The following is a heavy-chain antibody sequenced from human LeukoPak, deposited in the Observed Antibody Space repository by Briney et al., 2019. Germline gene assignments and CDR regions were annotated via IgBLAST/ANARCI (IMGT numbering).Heavy chain of an antibody. Sequence: SETLSLTCTVSGXSISSGDNYWSWIRQPPGKGLEWIGEINHSGSADYNPSLKGRVTISVDMSKNQFSLKLSSVTAADTAVYYCARARGDYYDSSGYYSAFDYWGQGTLVTVSS. J-gene: IGHJ4*02. D-gene: IGHD3-22*01. V-gene: IGHV4-39*07. CDR3: ARARGDYYDSSGYYSAFDY. CDR2: INHSGSA. CDR1: GXSISSGDNY.